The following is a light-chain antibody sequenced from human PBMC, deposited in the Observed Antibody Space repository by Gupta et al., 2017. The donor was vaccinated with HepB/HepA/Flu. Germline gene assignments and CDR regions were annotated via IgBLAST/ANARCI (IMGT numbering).Light chain of an antibody. CDR3: QTWGTGILI. CDR2: LNSDGSH. J-gene: IGLJ2*01. Sequence: QLVLTQLPSASASLGASVKLTCTLSSGHSSYAIAWHQQQPEKGPRYLMKLNSDGSHSKGDGIPDRFSGSSSGTERYLIISSLQSEDEADYYCQTWGTGILIFGGGTKLTVL. V-gene: IGLV4-69*02. CDR1: SGHSSYA.